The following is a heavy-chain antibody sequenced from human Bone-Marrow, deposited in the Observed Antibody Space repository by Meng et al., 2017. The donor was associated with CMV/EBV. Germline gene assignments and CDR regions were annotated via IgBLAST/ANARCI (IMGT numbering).Heavy chain of an antibody. D-gene: IGHD2-2*01. J-gene: IGHJ6*02. Sequence: SGPTLVKPTETLTLTCTVSGFSLSNARMGVNWIRQPPGKALEWLALIYWDDTKRFSPSLRNRLTIVKDASKNQVVLTMTNMDPVDTGTYFCAHKMEVICSSTACYYYYYGMDVWGQGTTVTVSS. CDR1: GFSLSNARMG. CDR3: AHKMEVICSSTACYYYYYGMDV. V-gene: IGHV2-5*02. CDR2: IYWDDTK.